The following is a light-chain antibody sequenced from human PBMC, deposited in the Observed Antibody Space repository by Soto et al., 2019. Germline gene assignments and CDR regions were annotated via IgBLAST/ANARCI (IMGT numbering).Light chain of an antibody. CDR2: GAS. V-gene: IGKV3-20*01. CDR3: QRYDISPFP. Sequence: EIVLTQSPGTLSLSPGERATLSCRAIQSVSSTDLAWYQQKPGQAPRLLIYGASSRATGIPDRFSGSGSGTDFTLTISRLEPEDFAVYYCQRYDISPFPFGQGTKLEIK. J-gene: IGKJ2*01. CDR1: QSVSSTD.